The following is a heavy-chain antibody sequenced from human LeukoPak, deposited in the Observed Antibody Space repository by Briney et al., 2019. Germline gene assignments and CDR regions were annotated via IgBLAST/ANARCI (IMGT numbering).Heavy chain of an antibody. CDR2: IFQGGGEI. V-gene: IGHV3-23*01. J-gene: IGHJ4*02. D-gene: IGHD3-22*01. Sequence: GGSLRLSCAASGFTFSDFAMIWVRQSPGKKGLEWVSSIFQGGGEIHYADSVKGRFTISRDNSKNTLYLQMNSLRAEDTAVYYCAKDLGDYYDSSGYLGGGHDYWGQGTLVTVSS. CDR3: AKDLGDYYDSSGYLGGGHDY. CDR1: GFTFSDFA.